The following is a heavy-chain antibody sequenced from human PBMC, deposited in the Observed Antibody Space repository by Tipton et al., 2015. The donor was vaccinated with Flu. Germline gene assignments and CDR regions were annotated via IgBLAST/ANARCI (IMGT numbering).Heavy chain of an antibody. V-gene: IGHV3-21*01. CDR1: GFTFSSYS. J-gene: IGHJ5*02. D-gene: IGHD4-11*01. CDR3: ARDDGYSNYDGTFWFDP. Sequence: SLRLSCAASGFTFSSYSMNWVRQAPGKGLEWVSSISSSSSYIYYADSVKGRFTISRDNAKNSLYLQMNSLRAEDTAVYYCARDDGYSNYDGTFWFDPWGQGTLVTVSS. CDR2: ISSSSSYI.